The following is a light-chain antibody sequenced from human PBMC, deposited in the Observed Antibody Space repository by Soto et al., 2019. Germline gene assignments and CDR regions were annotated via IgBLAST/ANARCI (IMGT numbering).Light chain of an antibody. J-gene: IGKJ5*01. Sequence: DIQMTQSPYSLSAAVVDRVTITFRASQSISSYLNWYQQKPGKAPKLLIYAASSLQSGVPSRFSGSGSGTDFTLTVNSLQPEDCATYYCQQGYTSAITFGQGTRLE. V-gene: IGKV1-39*01. CDR2: AAS. CDR1: QSISSY. CDR3: QQGYTSAIT.